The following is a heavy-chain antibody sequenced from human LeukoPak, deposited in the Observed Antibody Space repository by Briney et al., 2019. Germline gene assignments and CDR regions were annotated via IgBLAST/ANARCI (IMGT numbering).Heavy chain of an antibody. D-gene: IGHD3-10*01. CDR3: ARSVGRMVRGVIAYYYDYKVKWAPGYFDY. CDR2: INHSGST. Sequence: PSETLSLTCAVYGGSFSGYYWSWIRQPPGKGLEWIGEINHSGSTNYNPSLKSRVTISVDTSKNQFSLKLSSVTAADTAVYYCARSVGRMVRGVIAYYYDYKVKWAPGYFDYWGQGTLVTVSS. V-gene: IGHV4-34*01. J-gene: IGHJ4*02. CDR1: GGSFSGYY.